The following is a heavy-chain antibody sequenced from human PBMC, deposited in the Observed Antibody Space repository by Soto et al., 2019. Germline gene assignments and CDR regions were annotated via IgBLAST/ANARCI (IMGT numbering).Heavy chain of an antibody. J-gene: IGHJ6*02. CDR3: ARFADCSSTSCYSGMDV. CDR1: GGTFSSYA. D-gene: IGHD2-2*01. Sequence: QVQLVQSGAEVKKPGSSVKVSCKASGGTFSSYAISWVRQAPGQGLEWMGGIIPIFGTANYAQKFQGRVTITADETTSTAYMQLSSLRSEDTAVYYCARFADCSSTSCYSGMDVWGQGAMVTVAS. CDR2: IIPIFGTA. V-gene: IGHV1-69*01.